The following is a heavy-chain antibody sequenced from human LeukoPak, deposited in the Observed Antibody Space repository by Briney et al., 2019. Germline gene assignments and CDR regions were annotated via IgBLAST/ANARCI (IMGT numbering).Heavy chain of an antibody. J-gene: IGHJ4*02. CDR3: ARASGYSSSWYPDY. V-gene: IGHV4-59*01. CDR2: IYYSGTT. D-gene: IGHD6-13*01. CDR1: GGSITNYY. Sequence: SETLSLTCTVSGGSITNYYGGWIRQTPGKGLELIGYIYYSGTTNYNPSLKSRVSISVDTSKKQFSLRLTSVTAADTAVYYCARASGYSSSWYPDYWGQGTLVTVSS.